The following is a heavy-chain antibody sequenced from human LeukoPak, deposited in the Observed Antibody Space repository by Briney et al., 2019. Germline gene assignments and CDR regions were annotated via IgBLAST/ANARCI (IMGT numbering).Heavy chain of an antibody. D-gene: IGHD6-19*01. V-gene: IGHV1-18*01. CDR1: GYTFSSYD. Sequence: ASVKVSCKASGYTFSSYDINWVRQAPGQGLEWMGWISAYNGNTNYAQKLQGRVTMTTDTSTSTAYMELRSLRSDDTAAYYCARENLGWAYYYYYMDVWGKGTTVTVSS. J-gene: IGHJ6*03. CDR3: ARENLGWAYYYYYMDV. CDR2: ISAYNGNT.